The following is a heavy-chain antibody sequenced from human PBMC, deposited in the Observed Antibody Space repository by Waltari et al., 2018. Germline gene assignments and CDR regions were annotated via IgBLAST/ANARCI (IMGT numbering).Heavy chain of an antibody. J-gene: IGHJ4*02. V-gene: IGHV3-23*01. D-gene: IGHD6-6*01. CDR3: AKDSSSSPSGGGDY. CDR1: GFTCSSYA. Sequence: EVQLLESGGGWVQPGGSLRLSCAASGFTCSSYASGWVRRAPGKGLEWVSAISGSGVSPYYADSVKGRVTISRDNSKNTLYLQMNSLRAEDTAVYYCAKDSSSSPSGGGDYWGQGTLVTVSS. CDR2: ISGSGVSP.